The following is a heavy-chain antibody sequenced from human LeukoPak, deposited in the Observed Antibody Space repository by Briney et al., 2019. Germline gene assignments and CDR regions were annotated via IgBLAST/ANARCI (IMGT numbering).Heavy chain of an antibody. V-gene: IGHV4-59*01. D-gene: IGHD3-16*01. CDR1: GGSLSSYY. CDR2: IYYSGST. J-gene: IGHJ4*02. Sequence: PSETLSLTCTVSGGSLSSYYWSWIRQPPGKGLEWIGYIYYSGSTNYNPSLKSRVTISVDTSKNQFSLKLSSVTAADTAVYYCARMGDHSPLASANYFDYWGQGTLVTVSS. CDR3: ARMGDHSPLASANYFDY.